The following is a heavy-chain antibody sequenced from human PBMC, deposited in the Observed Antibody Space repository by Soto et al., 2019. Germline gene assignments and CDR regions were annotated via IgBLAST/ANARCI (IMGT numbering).Heavy chain of an antibody. D-gene: IGHD6-13*01. J-gene: IGHJ4*02. CDR2: MSYDGSNK. CDR3: AKDQAGRAGILDY. CDR1: GFTFSSYG. Sequence: GGSLRLSCAASGFTFSSYGMHWVRQAPGKGLEWVAVMSYDGSNKYYADSVKGRFTISRDNSKNTLYLQMNSLRAEDTAVYYCAKDQAGRAGILDYWGQGTLVTVSS. V-gene: IGHV3-30*18.